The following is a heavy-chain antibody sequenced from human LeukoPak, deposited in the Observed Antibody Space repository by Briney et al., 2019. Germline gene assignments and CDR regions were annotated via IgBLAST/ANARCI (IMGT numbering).Heavy chain of an antibody. V-gene: IGHV3-23*01. CDR1: GFTFNNYA. CDR3: TKVRKGVRQNDVFKI. J-gene: IGHJ3*02. D-gene: IGHD3-10*01. Sequence: PGGSLRLSCEVSGFTFNNYAMTWVRQPPGKGLEWVSVISGSGRTTDYADSVKGRFTVSRDNSKNTLHLRMNSLRVEDTAVFYCTKVRKGVRQNDVFKIWGQGKMVTVSS. CDR2: ISGSGRTT.